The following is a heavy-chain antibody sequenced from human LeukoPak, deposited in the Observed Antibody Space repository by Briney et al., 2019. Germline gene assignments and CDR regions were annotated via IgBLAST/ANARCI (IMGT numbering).Heavy chain of an antibody. CDR1: GFTFSSYG. CDR3: ASGAYCGGDCYSYYYYGMDV. Sequence: GGSLRLSCAASGFTFSSYGMPWVRQAPGKGLEWVAVIWYDGSNKYYADSVKGRFTISRDNSKNTLYLQMNSLRAEDTAVYYCASGAYCGGDCYSYYYYGMDVWGQGTTVTVSS. CDR2: IWYDGSNK. V-gene: IGHV3-33*01. J-gene: IGHJ6*02. D-gene: IGHD2-21*02.